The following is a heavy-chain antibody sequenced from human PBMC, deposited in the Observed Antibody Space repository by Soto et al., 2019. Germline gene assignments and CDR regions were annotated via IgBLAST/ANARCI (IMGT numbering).Heavy chain of an antibody. J-gene: IGHJ5*02. CDR3: AGYPSEYHFLTAYSWFDP. V-gene: IGHV4-39*01. CDR1: GGSMSSSTYY. Sequence: SETLSLTCTVSGGSMSSSTYYWAWIRQSPGKGLEWIGTIHYNGDPYFNESHRSRLTMSVDTSKNQFSLRLTSVTAADTAVYYCAGYPSEYHFLTAYSWFDPWGQGILVTVSS. D-gene: IGHD3-9*01. CDR2: IHYNGDP.